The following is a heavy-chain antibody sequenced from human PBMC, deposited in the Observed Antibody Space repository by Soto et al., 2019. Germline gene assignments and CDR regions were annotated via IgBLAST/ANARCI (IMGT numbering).Heavy chain of an antibody. V-gene: IGHV3-30*03. J-gene: IGHJ3*02. CDR2: ISNDGSNK. D-gene: IGHD3-16*01. CDR1: GFSFSTYG. Sequence: GGSLRLSCAASGFSFSTYGMHWVRQAPGKGLEWVAFISNDGSNKYYADSVKGRFTISRDNGKNSLYLQMNSLRGEDTAVYYCVRGRWGGAFDIWGQGTMVTVSS. CDR3: VRGRWGGAFDI.